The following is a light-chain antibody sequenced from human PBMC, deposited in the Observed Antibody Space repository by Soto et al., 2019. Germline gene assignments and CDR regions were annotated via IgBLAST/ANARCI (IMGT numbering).Light chain of an antibody. V-gene: IGKV3-20*01. CDR3: QQYGNSPIT. Sequence: ESVVTQSPVTLSLSTGERATLSCRASQSVRSRYLAWYQQKPGQAPRLLISGASSRATGIPDRFSGSGSGTDFTLTVSRLEPEDFALYYCQQYGNSPITFGQGTRLEI. J-gene: IGKJ5*01. CDR1: QSVRSRY. CDR2: GAS.